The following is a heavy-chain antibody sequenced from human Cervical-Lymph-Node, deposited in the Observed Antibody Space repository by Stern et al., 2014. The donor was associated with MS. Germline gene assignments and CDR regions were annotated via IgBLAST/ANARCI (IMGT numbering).Heavy chain of an antibody. J-gene: IGHJ4*02. V-gene: IGHV3-21*01. CDR3: APSSPGY. D-gene: IGHD2-2*01. Sequence: VQLLQPGGGLVKPGGSLRLSCVGSGFSFSDYNMNWVRQAPGKGLETVSSISAFGTSIYYADSVKGRFTVSRDNAKNSLYLQMTSLRVEDTAVYYCAPSSPGYWGQGSLVTVSS. CDR1: GFSFSDYN. CDR2: ISAFGTSI.